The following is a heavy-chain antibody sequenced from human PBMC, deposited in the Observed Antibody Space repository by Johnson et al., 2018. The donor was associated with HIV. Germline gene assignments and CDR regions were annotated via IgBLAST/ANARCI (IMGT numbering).Heavy chain of an antibody. D-gene: IGHD1-1*01. V-gene: IGHV3-NL1*01. CDR1: GFTFDDYA. Sequence: QVQLVESGGGVVRPGGSLRLSCAASGFTFDDYAMSWVRQAPGKGLEWVSLIYSGGSTYYADSVKGRFTISRDNSKNTLYLQMNSLRAEDTAVYYCAKDRTGFDAFDIWGQGTMVTVSS. CDR2: IYSGGST. J-gene: IGHJ3*02. CDR3: AKDRTGFDAFDI.